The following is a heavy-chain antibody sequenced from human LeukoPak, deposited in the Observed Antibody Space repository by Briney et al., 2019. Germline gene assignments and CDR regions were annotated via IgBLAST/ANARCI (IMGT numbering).Heavy chain of an antibody. J-gene: IGHJ4*02. D-gene: IGHD5-18*01. Sequence: GGSLRLSCAASGFTFSSYSMNWVRQAPGEGLEWVSSISSSSSYLYYADSVKGRFTISRDNAKNSLYLQMNSLRAEDTAVYYCARGENNYGYYYFDYWGQGTLVTVSS. CDR3: ARGENNYGYYYFDY. CDR2: ISSSSSYL. V-gene: IGHV3-21*01. CDR1: GFTFSSYS.